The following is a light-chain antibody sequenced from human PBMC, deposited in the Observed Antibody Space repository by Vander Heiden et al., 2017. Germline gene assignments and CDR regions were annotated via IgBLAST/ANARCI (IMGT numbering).Light chain of an antibody. J-gene: IGLJ2*01. CDR3: QSYDSSLSDVV. CDR2: GNS. CDR1: SSNIGAGYD. Sequence: QSVLTQPPSVSGAPGPTVTISCTGSSSNIGAGYDVHWYQQLPGTAPKLLIYGNSNRPSGVPDRFPGSKSGTSASLAITGLQAEDEADYYCQSYDSSLSDVVFGGGTKLTVL. V-gene: IGLV1-40*01.